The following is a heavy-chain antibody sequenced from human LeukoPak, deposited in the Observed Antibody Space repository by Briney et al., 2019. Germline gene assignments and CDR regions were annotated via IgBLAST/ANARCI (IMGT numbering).Heavy chain of an antibody. CDR1: GYTFSLYG. CDR3: ARAWLRRKYYYYMDV. D-gene: IGHD5-12*01. Sequence: ASVKVSCKPSGYTFSLYGINWVRQAPGEGLGWMGWISGYNGHANYAQKFQGRVTLTTDASTNTAYMELRSLRSDDTAVYYCARAWLRRKYYYYMDVWGKGTTVTVSS. CDR2: ISGYNGHA. J-gene: IGHJ6*03. V-gene: IGHV1-18*01.